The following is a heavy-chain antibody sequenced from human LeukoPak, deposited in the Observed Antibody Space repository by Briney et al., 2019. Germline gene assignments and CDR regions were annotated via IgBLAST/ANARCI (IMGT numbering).Heavy chain of an antibody. Sequence: GGSLRLSCAASGFTFNTYSMTWVRQAPGKGLEWVSSTSGDSNYKYYADSVRGRFTISRDNAKNSLYLQMNSLGAEDTAVYYCAKEMSAAVDSWGQGTLVTVSS. CDR2: TSGDSNYK. CDR1: GFTFNTYS. D-gene: IGHD6-25*01. V-gene: IGHV3-21*06. CDR3: AKEMSAAVDS. J-gene: IGHJ4*02.